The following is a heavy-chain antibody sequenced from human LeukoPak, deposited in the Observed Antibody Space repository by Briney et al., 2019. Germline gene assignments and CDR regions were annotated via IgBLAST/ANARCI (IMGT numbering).Heavy chain of an antibody. CDR1: GFTFSNYA. V-gene: IGHV3-30*18. Sequence: GRSLRLSCAASGFTFSNYAMHWVRQAPGKGLEGVAVISYDGSNEYYADSLKGRFTISRDNSKNTLYLQMNSLRAEDTAVYYCAKDLLLYSGSYSVYDYWGQGTLVTVSS. D-gene: IGHD1-26*01. CDR3: AKDLLLYSGSYSVYDY. CDR2: ISYDGSNE. J-gene: IGHJ4*02.